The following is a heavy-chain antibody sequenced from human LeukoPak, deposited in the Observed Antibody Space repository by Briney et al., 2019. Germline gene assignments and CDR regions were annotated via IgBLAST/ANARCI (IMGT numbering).Heavy chain of an antibody. Sequence: GGSLRLSCAASGFTFSNYDMHWVRQATGKGLEWVSAIGTAGDTYYPGSVKGRFTISRENAKNSLYLQMNSLRAGDTAVYYCARAPSTSGYSSSWTPFDYWGQGTLVTVSS. CDR3: ARAPSTSGYSSSWTPFDY. CDR2: IGTAGDT. V-gene: IGHV3-13*01. J-gene: IGHJ4*02. CDR1: GFTFSNYD. D-gene: IGHD6-13*01.